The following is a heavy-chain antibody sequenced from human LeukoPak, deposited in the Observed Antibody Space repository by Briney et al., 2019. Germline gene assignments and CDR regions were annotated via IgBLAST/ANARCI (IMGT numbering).Heavy chain of an antibody. J-gene: IGHJ6*03. Sequence: SQTLSLTCTVSGGSITNGGYYWSWIRQPAGKGLEWIGRIYTTGNTNYNPSLKSRVTISVDTSKNHFSLKLSSVTAADTAVYYCARTTEGGYTYGYFYYYYMDVWGKGTTVTISS. CDR1: GGSITNGGYY. D-gene: IGHD5-18*01. CDR3: ARTTEGGYTYGYFYYYYMDV. CDR2: IYTTGNT. V-gene: IGHV4-61*02.